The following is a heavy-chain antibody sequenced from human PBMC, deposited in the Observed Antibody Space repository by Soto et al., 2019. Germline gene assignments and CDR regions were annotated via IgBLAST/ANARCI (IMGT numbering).Heavy chain of an antibody. CDR1: GFTFSSYA. D-gene: IGHD3-10*01. Sequence: HPGGSLRLSCSASGFTFSSYAMHWVRQAPGKGLEYVSAISSNGGSTYYADSVKGRFTISRDNSKNTLYLQMSSLRAEDTAVYYCVKDTGRGFGELLNYYYYGMDVWGQGTTVTVSS. V-gene: IGHV3-64D*06. CDR3: VKDTGRGFGELLNYYYYGMDV. J-gene: IGHJ6*02. CDR2: ISSNGGST.